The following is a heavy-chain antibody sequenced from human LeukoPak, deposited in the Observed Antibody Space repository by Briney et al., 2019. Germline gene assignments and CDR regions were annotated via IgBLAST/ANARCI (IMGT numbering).Heavy chain of an antibody. V-gene: IGHV1-2*06. CDR2: INPNSGGT. J-gene: IGHJ5*02. CDR3: ARDHGKQWPRYNWFDP. CDR1: GYTFTGYY. D-gene: IGHD6-19*01. Sequence: ASVKVSCKASGYTFTGYYMHWVRQAPGQGLEWMGRINPNSGGTNYAQKFQGRVTMTRDTSISTAYMELSRLRSDDTAVYYCARDHGKQWPRYNWFDPWGQGTLVTVSS.